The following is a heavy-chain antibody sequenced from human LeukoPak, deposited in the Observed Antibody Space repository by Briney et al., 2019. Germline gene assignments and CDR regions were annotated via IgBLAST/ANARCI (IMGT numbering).Heavy chain of an antibody. V-gene: IGHV3-30*03. CDR2: ISYDGSNK. CDR1: GFTFSTYG. J-gene: IGHJ6*02. Sequence: GGSLRLSCAASGFTFSTYGMHWVRQAPGQGLEWVAVISYDGSNKYYADSVKGRFTISRDNSKNTLYLQMNSLRAEDTAVYYCARDLNQYYDFWSGYYTYYYYGMDVWGQGTTVTVSS. D-gene: IGHD3-3*01. CDR3: ARDLNQYYDFWSGYYTYYYYGMDV.